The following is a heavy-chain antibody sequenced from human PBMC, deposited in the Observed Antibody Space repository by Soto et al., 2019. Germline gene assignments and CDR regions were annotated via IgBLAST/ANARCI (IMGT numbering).Heavy chain of an antibody. D-gene: IGHD6-19*01. J-gene: IGHJ4*02. V-gene: IGHV4-59*01. CDR3: AGMVAGLDPFDY. CDR1: GGSISSYY. Sequence: SETLSLTCTVSGGSISSYYWIWIRQPPGKGLEWIGYIYYSGSTNYNPSLKSRVTISVDTSKNQFSLKLSSVTAADTAVYYCAGMVAGLDPFDYWGQGTLVTVSS. CDR2: IYYSGST.